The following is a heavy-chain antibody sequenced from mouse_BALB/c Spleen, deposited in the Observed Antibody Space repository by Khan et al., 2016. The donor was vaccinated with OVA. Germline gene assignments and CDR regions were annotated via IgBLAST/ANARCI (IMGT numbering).Heavy chain of an antibody. CDR1: GYTFTDYY. D-gene: IGHD1-2*01. V-gene: IGHV1-77*01. Sequence: LKQSGAELARPGASVKLSCKASGYTFTDYYINWVKQRTGKGLEWIGEISPGSGDTYYNEKFKGKATLTADKSSNTAYMKLSSLTSEAAAVYFCARRNYFGYTFAYWGQGTLVTVSA. CDR2: ISPGSGDT. CDR3: ARRNYFGYTFAY. J-gene: IGHJ3*01.